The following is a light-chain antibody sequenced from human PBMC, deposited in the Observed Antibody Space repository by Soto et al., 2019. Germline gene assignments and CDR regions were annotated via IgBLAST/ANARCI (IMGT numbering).Light chain of an antibody. CDR3: QQRSNWPAT. CDR1: QSLSSNF. J-gene: IGKJ5*01. CDR2: GAS. V-gene: IGKV3D-20*02. Sequence: EIVLTQSPATLSLSPGERATLSCSASQSLSSNFLAWYQQKPGQAPRLLIYGASTRATGIPDRFSGSGSGTDFTLTISSLEPEDFAVYYCQQRSNWPATFGQGTRLEI.